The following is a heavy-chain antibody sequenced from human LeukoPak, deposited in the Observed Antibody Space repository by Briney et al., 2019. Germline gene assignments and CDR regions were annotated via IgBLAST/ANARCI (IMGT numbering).Heavy chain of an antibody. D-gene: IGHD5-18*01. V-gene: IGHV3-53*01. CDR2: IYSGGST. J-gene: IGHJ4*02. CDR1: GFTVSTNY. Sequence: GGSLRLSCAASGFTVSTNYMSWVRQAPGKGLEWVSVIYSGGSTYYADSVKGRFTISRDNSKNTLYLQMNSLRAEDTAVYYCARERINSYGSPFGYWGQGTLVTVSS. CDR3: ARERINSYGSPFGY.